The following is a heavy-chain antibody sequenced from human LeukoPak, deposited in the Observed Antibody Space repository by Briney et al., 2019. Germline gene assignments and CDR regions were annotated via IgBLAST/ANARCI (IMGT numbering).Heavy chain of an antibody. V-gene: IGHV4-59*08. D-gene: IGHD6-6*01. CDR3: ARRGRQLVLGWDYYYYGMDV. J-gene: IGHJ6*02. CDR1: GGTISRYY. CDR2: IYYSGST. Sequence: SETLSLTCTVSGGTISRYYWSWIRQPPGKGLERIGYIYYSGSTNYNPSLKSRVTISVDTSKNQFSLKLSSVTAADTAVYYCARRGRQLVLGWDYYYYGMDVWGQGTTVTVSS.